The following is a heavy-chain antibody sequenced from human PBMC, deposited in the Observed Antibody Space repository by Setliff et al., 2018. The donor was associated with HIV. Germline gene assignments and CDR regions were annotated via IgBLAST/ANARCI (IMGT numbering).Heavy chain of an antibody. D-gene: IGHD1-1*01. CDR2: ISFDGSDK. J-gene: IGHJ5*02. CDR3: ARDPLQLEQLGWFDP. CDR1: GFTFSWYG. Sequence: PGGSLRLSCAASGFTFSWYGMDWVRQAPGKGLEWVAVISFDGSDKYYADSVKGRFTLSRDNSKNTLYLQMNSLRAEDTAVYYCARDPLQLEQLGWFDPWAREPWSPSPQ. V-gene: IGHV3-30*03.